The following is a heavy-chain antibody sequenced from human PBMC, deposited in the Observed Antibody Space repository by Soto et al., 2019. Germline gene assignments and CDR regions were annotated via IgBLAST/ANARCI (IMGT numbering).Heavy chain of an antibody. J-gene: IGHJ6*02. V-gene: IGHV1-69*13. D-gene: IGHD6-6*01. CDR1: GGTFSSYA. Sequence: ASVKVSCKASGGTFSSYAISWVRQAPGQGLEWMGGIIPIFGTANYAQKFQGRVTITADESTSTAYMELSSLRSEDTAVYYCARPIAAHAWGHYYYYYGMDVWGQGTTVTVSS. CDR2: IIPIFGTA. CDR3: ARPIAAHAWGHYYYYYGMDV.